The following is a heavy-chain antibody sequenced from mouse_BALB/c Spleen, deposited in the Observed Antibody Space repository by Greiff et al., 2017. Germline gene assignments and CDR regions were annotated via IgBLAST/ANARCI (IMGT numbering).Heavy chain of an antibody. D-gene: IGHD2-14*01. J-gene: IGHJ4*01. CDR1: GFTFSDYY. Sequence: EVKLMESGGGLVKPGGSLKLSCAASGFTFSDYYMYWVRQTPEKRLEWVATISDGGSYTYYPDSVKGRFTISRDNAKNNLYLQMSSLKSEDTAMYYCARDTIGTTVGYWGQGTSVTVSS. V-gene: IGHV5-4*02. CDR3: ARDTIGTTVGY. CDR2: ISDGGSYT.